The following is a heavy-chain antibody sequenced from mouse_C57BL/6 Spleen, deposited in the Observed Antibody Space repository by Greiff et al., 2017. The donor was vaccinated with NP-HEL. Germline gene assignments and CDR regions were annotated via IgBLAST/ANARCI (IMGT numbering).Heavy chain of an antibody. J-gene: IGHJ2*01. Sequence: QVQLQQPGAELVRPGSSVKLSCKASGYTFTSYWMHWVKQRPIQGLEWIGNIDPSDSETHYNQKFKDKATLTVDKSSSTAYMQLSSLTSEDSAVYYCARSLYYGSSYVNFDYWGKGTTLTVSS. V-gene: IGHV1-52*01. CDR2: IDPSDSET. CDR1: GYTFTSYW. D-gene: IGHD1-1*01. CDR3: ARSLYYGSSYVNFDY.